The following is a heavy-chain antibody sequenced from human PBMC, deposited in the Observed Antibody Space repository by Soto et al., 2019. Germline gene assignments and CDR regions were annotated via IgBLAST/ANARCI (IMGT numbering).Heavy chain of an antibody. Sequence: QVQLVESGGGVVQPGRSLRLSCAASGFPCTTYGMHWVRAGPGKGLEWVAVISYDGSNRYYADSVEGRFTISRDNSKNTLYLQMNDLRPEDTALYYCVGGQYYFDYRGQGTLVTVSS. CDR3: VGGQYYFDY. CDR2: ISYDGSNR. CDR1: GFPCTTYG. V-gene: IGHV3-30*03. D-gene: IGHD3-10*01. J-gene: IGHJ4*02.